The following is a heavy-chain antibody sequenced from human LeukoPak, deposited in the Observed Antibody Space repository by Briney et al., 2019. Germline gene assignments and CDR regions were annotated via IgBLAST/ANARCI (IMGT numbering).Heavy chain of an antibody. CDR1: GFTFNIYA. J-gene: IGHJ5*02. Sequence: GGSLRLSCAASGFTFNIYAIHWVRHAPGKGLVWVAVMSYDGSNKYYADSVKGRFTISRDNSKTTLYLQMNSLRAEDTAIYYCAREGQPLSRNSWFDPWGQGALVTVSS. CDR3: AREGQPLSRNSWFDP. CDR2: MSYDGSNK. V-gene: IGHV3-30*04. D-gene: IGHD6-13*01.